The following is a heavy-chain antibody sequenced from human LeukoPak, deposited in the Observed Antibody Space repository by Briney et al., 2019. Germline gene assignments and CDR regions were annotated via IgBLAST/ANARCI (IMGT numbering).Heavy chain of an antibody. Sequence: PSETLSLTCTVSGGSISSTSYYWGWVRQPPGKGLEWIGSIYYSGSTYYNPSLKSRVTISVDTSKNQFSLKLSSVTAADTAVYYCARQYGSSSRSFDPWGQGTLVSVSS. CDR2: IYYSGST. D-gene: IGHD4-23*01. CDR3: ARQYGSSSRSFDP. J-gene: IGHJ5*02. CDR1: GGSISSTSYY. V-gene: IGHV4-39*01.